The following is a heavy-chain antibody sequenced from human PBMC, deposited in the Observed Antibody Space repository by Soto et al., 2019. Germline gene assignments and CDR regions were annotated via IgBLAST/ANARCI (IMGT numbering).Heavy chain of an antibody. CDR2: IYYSGST. D-gene: IGHD3-22*01. Sequence: SETLSLTCTVSGGSISSYYWSWIRQPPGKGLEWIGYIYYSGSTNYNPSLKSRVTISVDTSKNQFSLKLSSVTAADTAVYYCARFPYYYDSSGYSLWGQGTLVTVSS. V-gene: IGHV4-59*08. CDR3: ARFPYYYDSSGYSL. J-gene: IGHJ4*02. CDR1: GGSISSYY.